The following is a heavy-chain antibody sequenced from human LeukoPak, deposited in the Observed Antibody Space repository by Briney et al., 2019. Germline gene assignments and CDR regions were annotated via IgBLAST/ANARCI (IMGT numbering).Heavy chain of an antibody. CDR1: GGSISSGGYS. V-gene: IGHV4-30-2*01. CDR2: IYHSGST. CDR3: ARAISGYSYGYSSI. D-gene: IGHD5-18*01. J-gene: IGHJ6*02. Sequence: SQTLSLTCAVSGGSISSGGYSWSWIRQPPGKGLEWIGYIYHSGSTYYNPSLKSRVTISVDRSKNQFSLKLSSVTAADTAVYYCARAISGYSYGYSSIWGQGTTVTVSS.